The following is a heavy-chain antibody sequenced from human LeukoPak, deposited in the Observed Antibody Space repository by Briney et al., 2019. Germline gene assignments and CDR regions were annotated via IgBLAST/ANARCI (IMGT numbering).Heavy chain of an antibody. D-gene: IGHD3-10*01. V-gene: IGHV4-59*08. J-gene: IGHJ4*02. CDR3: ARMETAYYYGSGSPVGVDY. CDR2: IYYSGST. Sequence: PSETLSLTCTVSGGSINSYYWSWIRQPPGKGLEWIGYIYYSGSTNYNPSLKSRVTISVDTSKNQFSLKLSSVTAADTAVYYCARMETAYYYGSGSPVGVDYWGQGTLVTVSS. CDR1: GGSINSYY.